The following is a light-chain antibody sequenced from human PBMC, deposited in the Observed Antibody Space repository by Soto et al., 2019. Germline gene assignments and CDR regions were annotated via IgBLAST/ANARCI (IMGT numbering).Light chain of an antibody. CDR2: EVS. V-gene: IGLV2-23*02. CDR1: SSDVGSHNL. Sequence: QSALPQPASVSGSPGQSITISCTGTSSDVGSHNLVSWYQQHPGQAPKLMSYEVSKRPLGVSARFSASKSGNTASLTISGLQAEDEADYYCCSYGGSRAVFGGGTQLTVL. CDR3: CSYGGSRAV. J-gene: IGLJ7*01.